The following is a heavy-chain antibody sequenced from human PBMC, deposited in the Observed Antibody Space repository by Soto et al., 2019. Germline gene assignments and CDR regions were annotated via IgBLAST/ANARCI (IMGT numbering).Heavy chain of an antibody. J-gene: IGHJ4*02. CDR1: GYSFTNYG. D-gene: IGHD3-16*01. CDR3: GRGLGGGCYYFDY. V-gene: IGHV1-18*01. CDR2: ITVNSGNT. Sequence: QVQLVQSGVEVKEPGASVKVSCKASGYSFTNYGIGWVRQAPGQGLEWMGWITVNSGNTNYPQKVQGRVTMTTDTSTNKDYMELRSLTSDETAVYYGGRGLGGGCYYFDYWGQGTLVTVSS.